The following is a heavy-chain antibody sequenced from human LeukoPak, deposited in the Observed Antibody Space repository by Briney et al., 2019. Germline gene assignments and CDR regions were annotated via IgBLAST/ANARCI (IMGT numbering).Heavy chain of an antibody. Sequence: PGGSLRLSCAASGFTFSSYGMHWVRQAPGKGLEWVAFIRYDGSNKYYADSVKGRFTISRDNSKNTLYLQMNSLRAEDTAVYYCAKDSGSAHYYGSGSYVDYWGQGTLVTVSS. V-gene: IGHV3-30*02. CDR2: IRYDGSNK. D-gene: IGHD3-10*01. J-gene: IGHJ4*02. CDR3: AKDSGSAHYYGSGSYVDY. CDR1: GFTFSSYG.